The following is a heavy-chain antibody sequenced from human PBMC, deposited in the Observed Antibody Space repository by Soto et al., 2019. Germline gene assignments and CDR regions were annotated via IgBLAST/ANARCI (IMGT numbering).Heavy chain of an antibody. Sequence: SETLSLTCAVSGRSVSSGSYYWSWLRQPPGKGLEWIGYIYYSGSTNYNPSHKSRVTISVDTSKNQFSLKLSSVTAADTAVYYCARTNCISTSCYAGWFDPWGQGTLVTVSS. CDR3: ARTNCISTSCYAGWFDP. J-gene: IGHJ5*02. CDR2: IYYSGST. CDR1: GRSVSSGSYY. V-gene: IGHV4-61*01. D-gene: IGHD2-2*01.